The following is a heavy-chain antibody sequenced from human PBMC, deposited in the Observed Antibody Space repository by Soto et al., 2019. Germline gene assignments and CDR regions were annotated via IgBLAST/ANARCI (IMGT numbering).Heavy chain of an antibody. Sequence: GGSLRLSCAASGFTFSSYSMNWVRQAPGKGLEWVSSISSSSSYIYYADSVKGRFTISRDNAKNSLYLQMNSLRAEDTAVYYCARVEGVGGSSSYYYYYYMDVWGKGTTVTVSS. D-gene: IGHD6-6*01. CDR2: ISSSSSYI. CDR1: GFTFSSYS. CDR3: ARVEGVGGSSSYYYYYYMDV. V-gene: IGHV3-21*01. J-gene: IGHJ6*03.